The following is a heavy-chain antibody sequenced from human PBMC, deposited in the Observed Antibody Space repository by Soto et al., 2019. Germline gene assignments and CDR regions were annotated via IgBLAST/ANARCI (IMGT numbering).Heavy chain of an antibody. Sequence: QVQLQESGPGLLKPSQTLSLTCSVSGGSISSGTYYWSRIRQPPGKGLEWIGFISYSGTTHYSASLRSRVSISVDTSKNQFSLDLSSVTAADTAVYYCATMGTPVTGLYYFDYWGQGTLVTVSS. CDR2: ISYSGTT. CDR1: GGSISSGTYY. CDR3: ATMGTPVTGLYYFDY. V-gene: IGHV4-30-4*01. D-gene: IGHD4-17*01. J-gene: IGHJ4*02.